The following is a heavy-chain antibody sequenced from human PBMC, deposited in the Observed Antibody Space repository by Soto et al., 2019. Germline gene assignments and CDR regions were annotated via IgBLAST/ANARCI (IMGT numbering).Heavy chain of an antibody. Sequence: PGGSLRLSCAGSGFTFSSYSMNWVRQAPGKGLEWVSYISSSSTIYYADSVKGRFTISRDNAKNSLYLQMNSLRAEDTAVYYCARESVAGSSTVTLNRLDPWGQGSPVTVSS. J-gene: IGHJ5*02. CDR1: GFTFSSYS. CDR3: ARESVAGSSTVTLNRLDP. D-gene: IGHD4-17*01. CDR2: ISSSSTI. V-gene: IGHV3-48*01.